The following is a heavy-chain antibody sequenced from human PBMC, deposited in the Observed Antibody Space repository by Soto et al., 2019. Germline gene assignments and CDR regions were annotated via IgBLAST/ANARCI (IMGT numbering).Heavy chain of an antibody. CDR3: ARDQKGGYYYHGIDV. J-gene: IGHJ6*02. V-gene: IGHV3-48*03. Sequence: EVQLVESGGGVVQPGGSLRLSCAASGFTFSSYEMNWVRQAPGKGLEWVSYISSSGSTIYYADSVKGRFTISRDNAKNSLYLQMNSLRAEDTAGYYCARDQKGGYYYHGIDVWGQGTTCNVS. CDR1: GFTFSSYE. CDR2: ISSSGSTI.